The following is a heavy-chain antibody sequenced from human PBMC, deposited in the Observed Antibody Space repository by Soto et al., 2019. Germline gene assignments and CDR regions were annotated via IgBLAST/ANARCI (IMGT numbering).Heavy chain of an antibody. J-gene: IGHJ5*02. Sequence: SETLSLTCTVSGGSISSYYWSWIRQPPGKRLEWIGYIYYSGSTNYNPSLKSRVTISVDTSKNQFSLKLKSVTAADTAVYYCARLVACSGGSCKFDPWGQGTLVTVSS. CDR1: GGSISSYY. CDR2: IYYSGST. CDR3: ARLVACSGGSCKFDP. V-gene: IGHV4-59*08. D-gene: IGHD2-15*01.